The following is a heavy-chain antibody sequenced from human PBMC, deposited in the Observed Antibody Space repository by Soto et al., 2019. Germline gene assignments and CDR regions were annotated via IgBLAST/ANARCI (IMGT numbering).Heavy chain of an antibody. V-gene: IGHV3-15*07. CDR2: IKTRDAGKRT. Sequence: EVQLVDSGGGLVKPGGSLRLSCEASGFSFSNAWMNWVRQAPGKGLEWVGRIKTRDAGKRTNYAAPVQGRCTISIDASNNTQYLQMNSLWTEDTGVYCCTAWSLDGFWGQGTMVTVSS. D-gene: IGHD2-2*03. CDR1: GFSFSNAW. J-gene: IGHJ1*01. CDR3: TAWSLDGF.